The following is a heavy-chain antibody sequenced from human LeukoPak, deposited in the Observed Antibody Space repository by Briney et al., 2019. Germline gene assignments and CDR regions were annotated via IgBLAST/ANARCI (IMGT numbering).Heavy chain of an antibody. CDR1: GFTFSSYA. D-gene: IGHD3-16*01. CDR3: AKVRTYDWATFDY. Sequence: GGSLRLSCAASGFTFSSYAMHWVRQAPGKGLEWVAVISYDGSNKYYADSVKGRFTISRDNSKNTLYLQMNSLRAEDTAVYYCAKVRTYDWATFDYWGQGTLVTVSS. J-gene: IGHJ4*02. CDR2: ISYDGSNK. V-gene: IGHV3-30*04.